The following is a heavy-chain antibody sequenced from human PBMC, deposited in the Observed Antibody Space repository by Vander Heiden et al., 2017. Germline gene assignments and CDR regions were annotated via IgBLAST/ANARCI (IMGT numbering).Heavy chain of an antibody. CDR2: IFPGDSDT. CDR1: GFTLTNYW. CDR3: ARLPTATTWWFDR. D-gene: IGHD4-4*01. J-gene: IGHJ5*02. V-gene: IGHV5-51*01. Sequence: EVQLVQSGAEVKKAGESLKISCKGAGFTLTNYWIGWVRQMPGKGLEWMGIIFPGDSDTRYSPSFQGQVTISADKSTSTAYLQWHSLKASDTAMYYCARLPTATTWWFDRWGQGTLVTVSS.